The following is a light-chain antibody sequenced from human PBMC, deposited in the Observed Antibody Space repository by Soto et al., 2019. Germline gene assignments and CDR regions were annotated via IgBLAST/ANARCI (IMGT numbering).Light chain of an antibody. CDR3: ATWDDNVYV. J-gene: IGLJ1*01. V-gene: IGLV1-44*01. CDR2: TNS. Sequence: QSVLAQPPSASGTPGQTVTISCSISSPNVGTNPVAWYQQLPGTAPKLLIYTNSQRPLGVPVRFSGSKSGTSASLAISGLQSEDEGDYYCATWDDNVYVFGTGTKVTVL. CDR1: SPNVGTNP.